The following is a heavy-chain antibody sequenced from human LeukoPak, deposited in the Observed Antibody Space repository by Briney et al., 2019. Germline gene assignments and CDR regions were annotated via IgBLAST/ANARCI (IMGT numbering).Heavy chain of an antibody. V-gene: IGHV3-30-3*01. CDR2: ISYDGSNK. D-gene: IGHD6-6*01. J-gene: IGHJ4*02. Sequence: GGSLRLSCAASGFTFSSYAMHWVRQAPGKGLEWVAVISYDGSNKYYADSVKGRFTISRDNSKNTLYLQMNSLRAEDTAVYYCARALYSSSPDYWGQGTLVTVSS. CDR1: GFTFSSYA. CDR3: ARALYSSSPDY.